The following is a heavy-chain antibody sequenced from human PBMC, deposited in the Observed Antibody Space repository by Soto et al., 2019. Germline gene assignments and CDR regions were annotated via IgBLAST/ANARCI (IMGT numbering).Heavy chain of an antibody. CDR2: IVVGSGNT. CDR3: AAVYCSSTSCYHWFDP. CDR1: GFTFTSPS. Sequence: ASVKVSCKASGFTFTSPSVQWVRQARGQSLEWIGWIVVGSGNTNYAQKFQERVTITRDMSTSTAYMELSSLRSEDTAVYYCAAVYCSSTSCYHWFDPWGQGTLVTVSS. J-gene: IGHJ5*02. D-gene: IGHD2-2*01. V-gene: IGHV1-58*01.